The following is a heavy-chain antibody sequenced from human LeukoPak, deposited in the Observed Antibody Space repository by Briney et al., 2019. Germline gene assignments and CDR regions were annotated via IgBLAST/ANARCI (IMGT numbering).Heavy chain of an antibody. Sequence: GGSLRLSCAASGSTFSSYWMHWVRQAPGKGLVWVSRINSDGSSTSYADSVKGRFTISRDNAKNTLYLQMNCLRAEDTAVYYCARLRGIAARVGLDYWGQGTLVTVSS. J-gene: IGHJ4*02. CDR3: ARLRGIAARVGLDY. D-gene: IGHD6-6*01. CDR1: GSTFSSYW. V-gene: IGHV3-74*01. CDR2: INSDGSST.